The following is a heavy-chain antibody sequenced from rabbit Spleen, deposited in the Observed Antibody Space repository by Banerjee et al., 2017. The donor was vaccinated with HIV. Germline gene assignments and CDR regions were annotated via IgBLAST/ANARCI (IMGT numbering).Heavy chain of an antibody. CDR1: GFSFSSGYW. D-gene: IGHD8-1*01. J-gene: IGHJ6*01. V-gene: IGHV1S45*01. CDR2: IYAGTIGSP. CDR3: ARDTGNSFSTYGMDL. Sequence: QEQLEESGGDLVKPEGSLTLTCTASGFSFSSGYWICWVRQAPGKGLEWIACIYAGTIGSPYSATWAKGRFTISKTSSTTVTLQMTSLTAADTATYFCARDTGNSFSTYGMDLWGQGTLVTVS.